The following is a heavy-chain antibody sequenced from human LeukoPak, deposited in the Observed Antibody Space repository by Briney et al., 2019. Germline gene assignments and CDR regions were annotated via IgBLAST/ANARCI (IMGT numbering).Heavy chain of an antibody. J-gene: IGHJ6*04. CDR1: GYTFTGYY. CDR2: INPGSGGT. D-gene: IGHD3-9*01. Sequence: ASVKVSCKASGYTFTGYYMHWVRQAPGQGLEWMGWINPGSGGTNYAQKFQGWVTMTRDTSISTAYMELSRLRSDDTAVYYCTREPLSYDILTGYYSAGMDVWGKGTTVTVSS. CDR3: TREPLSYDILTGYYSAGMDV. V-gene: IGHV1-2*04.